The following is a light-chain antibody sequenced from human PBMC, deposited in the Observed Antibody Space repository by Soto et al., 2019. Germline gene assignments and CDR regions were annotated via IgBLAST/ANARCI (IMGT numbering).Light chain of an antibody. J-gene: IGKJ1*01. CDR3: QQYGSPSRT. Sequence: EIVLTQSPGTLSLSPGERATLSCRASQSVSSYLAWYQQKPGQAPRLLIDGASSRATGIPDRFSGSGSGTDFTLTISRLEPEDFAVYYCQQYGSPSRTFGQGSKVEIK. CDR1: QSVSSY. CDR2: GAS. V-gene: IGKV3-20*01.